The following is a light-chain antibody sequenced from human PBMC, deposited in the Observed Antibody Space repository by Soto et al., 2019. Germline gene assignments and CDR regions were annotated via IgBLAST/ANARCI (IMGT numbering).Light chain of an antibody. Sequence: DIQMTQSPSPLSASVGDRITITCRASQAINTYLAWFQQKPGKAPRSLIYAVTNLQRGVPSKFSGSGSGTHFTLTISSLQPEDFATYYCQQYESYPPSFGGGTKVEIK. J-gene: IGKJ4*01. CDR1: QAINTY. CDR2: AVT. CDR3: QQYESYPPS. V-gene: IGKV1-16*02.